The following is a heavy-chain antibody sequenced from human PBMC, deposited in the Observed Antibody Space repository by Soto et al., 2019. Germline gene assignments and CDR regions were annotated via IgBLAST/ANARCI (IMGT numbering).Heavy chain of an antibody. V-gene: IGHV3-74*01. J-gene: IGHJ4*02. CDR3: ARDAYISGYYQFDY. CDR1: GFTFSSYW. Sequence: GGSLRVSCAASGFTFSSYWMHWVRQVPGKGLVWVSRIHFDGSTTHYADSVKGRFTISRDNAKNTLSLQMNSLRAEDTAVYYCARDAYISGYYQFDYWGQGTLVTVSS. D-gene: IGHD6-19*01. CDR2: IHFDGSTT.